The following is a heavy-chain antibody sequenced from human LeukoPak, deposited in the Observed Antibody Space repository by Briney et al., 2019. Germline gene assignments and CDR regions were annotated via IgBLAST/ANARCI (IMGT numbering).Heavy chain of an antibody. Sequence: SETLSLTCSVSGGSITSAGFYWNWIRQHRGKGLEWLGYIYSSGSTDYNPSLNRRVTISLDKSRSQFSLKMISVTAADTAVYYCARSGASDDLVTGIFAYWGQGILVAVSS. V-gene: IGHV4-31*03. CDR2: IYSSGST. J-gene: IGHJ4*02. CDR1: GGSITSAGFY. D-gene: IGHD3-9*01. CDR3: ARSGASDDLVTGIFAY.